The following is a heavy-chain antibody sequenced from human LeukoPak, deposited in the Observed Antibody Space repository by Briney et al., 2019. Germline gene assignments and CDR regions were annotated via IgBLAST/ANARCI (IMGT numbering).Heavy chain of an antibody. CDR1: GFTFSSYW. CDR3: ARDLYDNSGYSHDY. D-gene: IGHD3-22*01. CDR2: INTDESST. J-gene: IGHJ4*02. V-gene: IGHV3-74*01. Sequence: GGSLRLSCAASGFTFSSYWMHWVRQAPGKGLVWISRINTDESSTSYADSVKGRFTISRDNDRNSLYLQLNSLRAEDTAVYYCARDLYDNSGYSHDYWGQGTLVTVSS.